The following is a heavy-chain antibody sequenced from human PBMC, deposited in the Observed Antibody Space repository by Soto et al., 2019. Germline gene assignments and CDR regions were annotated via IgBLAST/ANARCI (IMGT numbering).Heavy chain of an antibody. CDR1: GFTFSSYT. V-gene: IGHV3-23*01. CDR2: ISGSGGST. CDR3: AKDGNYGDYVPKIYYYMDV. D-gene: IGHD4-17*01. J-gene: IGHJ6*03. Sequence: GGSLRLSCAASGFTFSSYTMSWVRQAPGKRLEWVSAISGSGGSTYYADSVKGRFTISRDNSKNTLYLQMNSLRAEDTAVYYCAKDGNYGDYVPKIYYYMDVWGKGTTVTVSS.